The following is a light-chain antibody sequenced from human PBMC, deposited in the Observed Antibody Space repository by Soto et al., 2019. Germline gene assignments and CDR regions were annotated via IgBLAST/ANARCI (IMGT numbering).Light chain of an antibody. V-gene: IGKV1-9*01. CDR1: QGISSY. Sequence: DNRLAQSPSFLSASIEDRVTITCRASQGISSYLAWYQQKPGKAPKLLIYAASTLQSGVPSRFSGSGSGTEFTLTISSLQPEDFATYYCQQLNSYPLTFGQGAR. CDR2: AAS. J-gene: IGKJ5*01. CDR3: QQLNSYPLT.